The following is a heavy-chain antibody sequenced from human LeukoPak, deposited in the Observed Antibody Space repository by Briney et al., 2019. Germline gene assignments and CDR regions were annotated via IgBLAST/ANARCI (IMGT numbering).Heavy chain of an antibody. Sequence: PSETLSLTCAVYGGSFSGYYWSWIRQPPGEGLEWIGEINHSGSTNFNPSLKSRVTISVDTSKNQVSLKLRSVTAADTAVYFCARTLAAAGTRIPYYFDYWGQGTLVTVSS. CDR3: ARTLAAAGTRIPYYFDY. CDR1: GGSFSGYY. J-gene: IGHJ4*02. CDR2: INHSGST. V-gene: IGHV4-34*01. D-gene: IGHD6-13*01.